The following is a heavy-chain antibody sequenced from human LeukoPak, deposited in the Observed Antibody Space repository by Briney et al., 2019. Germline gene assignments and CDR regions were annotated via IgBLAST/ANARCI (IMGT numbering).Heavy chain of an antibody. CDR1: GYSISSGYY. V-gene: IGHV4-38-2*02. CDR3: ARRYYGSGEFDY. D-gene: IGHD3-10*01. Sequence: SETLSLTCIVSGYSISSGYYWGWIRQPPGKGLEWIGSIYYSGSTYYNPSLKSRVTISVDTSKNQFSLKLSSVIAADTAVYYCARRYYGSGEFDYWGQGTLVTVSS. J-gene: IGHJ4*02. CDR2: IYYSGST.